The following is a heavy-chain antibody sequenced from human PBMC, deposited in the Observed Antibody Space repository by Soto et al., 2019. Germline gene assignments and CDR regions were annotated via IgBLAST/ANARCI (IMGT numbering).Heavy chain of an antibody. CDR1: GYTFTSYG. Sequence: ASVKVSCKASGYTFTSYGISWVRQAPGQGLEWMGWISAYNGNTNYAQKLQGRVTMTTDTSTSTAYMELRSLRSDDTAVYYCARYLDSSGYLAYYYYGMEVWGQGTTVTVSS. CDR3: ARYLDSSGYLAYYYYGMEV. D-gene: IGHD3-22*01. J-gene: IGHJ6*02. CDR2: ISAYNGNT. V-gene: IGHV1-18*01.